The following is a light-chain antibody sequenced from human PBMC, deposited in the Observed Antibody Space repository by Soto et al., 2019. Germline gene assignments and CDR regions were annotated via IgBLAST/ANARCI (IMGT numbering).Light chain of an antibody. J-gene: IGLJ7*01. CDR3: SSYTGSSTLAV. Sequence: QSALTQPASVSGSPGQSITISCTGTSSDVGGYNYVSWYQKHPGKAPKLMIYDVSNRPSGVSNRFSGSKSGNTASLTISGLQAEDEAGYYCSSYTGSSTLAVFGGGTQLTVL. CDR2: DVS. V-gene: IGLV2-14*01. CDR1: SSDVGGYNY.